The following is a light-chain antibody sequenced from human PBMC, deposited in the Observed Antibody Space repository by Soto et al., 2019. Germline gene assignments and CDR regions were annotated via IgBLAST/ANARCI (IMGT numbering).Light chain of an antibody. CDR2: AAS. CDR3: QQLNSYFALT. J-gene: IGKJ4*01. Sequence: DIQLTQSPSFLSASVGDRVTITCRASQGISSYLAWYQQKPGKAPKLLIYAASTLQSGVPSRFSGSGSGTELTLTISSLQPEDFATYYCQQLNSYFALTFGGGTKVEIK. V-gene: IGKV1-9*01. CDR1: QGISSY.